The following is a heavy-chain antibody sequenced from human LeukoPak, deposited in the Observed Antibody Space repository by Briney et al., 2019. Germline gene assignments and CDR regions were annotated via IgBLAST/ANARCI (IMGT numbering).Heavy chain of an antibody. CDR3: ARSNYYDSGGSLDY. CDR2: ISAYNGNT. Sequence: GASVKVSCKASPYTFSSYVITWVRQAPGQGLEWMGWISAYNGNTKYAQKLQGRVTMTTDSSTSTAYIDLRSLRSDDTAVYYCARSNYYDSGGSLDYWGQGTLVTVSS. J-gene: IGHJ4*02. V-gene: IGHV1-18*01. D-gene: IGHD3-22*01. CDR1: PYTFSSYV.